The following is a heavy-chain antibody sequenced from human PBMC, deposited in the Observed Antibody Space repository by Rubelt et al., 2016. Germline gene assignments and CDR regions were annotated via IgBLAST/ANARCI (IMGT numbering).Heavy chain of an antibody. CDR1: SYA. CDR2: ISGSGGST. J-gene: IGHJ4*02. Sequence: SYAMSWVRQAPGKGLEWVSAISGSGGSTYYADSVKGRFTISRDNSKNTLYLQMNSLRAEDTAVYYCAKMIAVAGKNFDYWGQGTLVTVSS. CDR3: AKMIAVAGKNFDY. D-gene: IGHD6-19*01. V-gene: IGHV3-23*01.